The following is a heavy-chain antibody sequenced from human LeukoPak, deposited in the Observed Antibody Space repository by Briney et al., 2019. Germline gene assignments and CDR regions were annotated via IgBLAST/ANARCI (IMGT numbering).Heavy chain of an antibody. CDR3: AKDPDSSWYNWFDP. Sequence: GGSLRLSCAASGFTVSSNHMSWVRQAPGKGLEWVSAISGSGGSTYYADSVKGRFTISRDNSKNTLYLQMNSLRAEDTAVYYCAKDPDSSWYNWFDPWGQGTLVTVSS. CDR2: ISGSGGST. CDR1: GFTVSSNH. D-gene: IGHD6-13*01. V-gene: IGHV3-23*01. J-gene: IGHJ5*02.